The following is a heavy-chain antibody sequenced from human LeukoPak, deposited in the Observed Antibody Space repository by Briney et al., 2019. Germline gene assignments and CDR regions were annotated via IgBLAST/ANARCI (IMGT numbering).Heavy chain of an antibody. J-gene: IGHJ4*02. V-gene: IGHV3-7*01. Sequence: GGSLRLSCAASGFTFSSYWMSWVRQAPGKGLEWVANIKQDGSEKYYVDSVKGRFTISRDNAKNSLYLQMNSLRAEDTAVYYCARDEGTVPGPVGIDYWGQGTLVTVSS. CDR1: GFTFSSYW. CDR3: ARDEGTVPGPVGIDY. D-gene: IGHD1-26*01. CDR2: IKQDGSEK.